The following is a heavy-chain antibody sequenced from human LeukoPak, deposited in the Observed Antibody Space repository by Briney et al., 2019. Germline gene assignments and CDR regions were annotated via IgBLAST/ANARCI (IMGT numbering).Heavy chain of an antibody. CDR2: INPITGVP. Sequence: ASVKVSCKASGYTFTGYYMHGVGQGPGQGCKWRGWINPITGVPSYAQKFQGRVTMTRDTSISTAYMELSRLRSDDTAVDYCARGYCSSTSCYGTYYYYMDVWGRGTTVTVSS. CDR1: GYTFTGYY. V-gene: IGHV1-2*02. J-gene: IGHJ6*03. D-gene: IGHD2-2*01. CDR3: ARGYCSSTSCYGTYYYYMDV.